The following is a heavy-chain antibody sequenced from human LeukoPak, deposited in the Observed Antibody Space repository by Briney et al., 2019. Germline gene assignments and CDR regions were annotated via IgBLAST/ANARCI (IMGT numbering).Heavy chain of an antibody. D-gene: IGHD3-22*01. CDR2: ISGSGGST. J-gene: IGHJ4*02. Sequence: PGGSLRLFCAASGFTFSSYATSWAREARGKGLEWVLAISGSGGSTYYADAVKGRFTISRDNSKNTLYLQMSSLRAEDTAVYYCAKERSMIPRFLFDYWGLGTLVTVSS. CDR3: AKERSMIPRFLFDY. CDR1: GFTFSSYA. V-gene: IGHV3-23*01.